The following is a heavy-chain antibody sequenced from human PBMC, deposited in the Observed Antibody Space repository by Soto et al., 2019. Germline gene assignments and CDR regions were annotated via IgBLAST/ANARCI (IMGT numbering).Heavy chain of an antibody. CDR2: ISGSGGTT. D-gene: IGHD5-18*01. V-gene: IGHV3-23*01. CDR3: AKSYTALARGSFDY. J-gene: IGHJ4*02. Sequence: PGGSLRLSCAASGFTFSSYVMSWVRQAPGKGLGWVSGISGSGGTTDYADSVKGRFTISRDNSKKTLYLQMNSLRAEDTAVYYCAKSYTALARGSFDYWGQGTLVTVSS. CDR1: GFTFSSYV.